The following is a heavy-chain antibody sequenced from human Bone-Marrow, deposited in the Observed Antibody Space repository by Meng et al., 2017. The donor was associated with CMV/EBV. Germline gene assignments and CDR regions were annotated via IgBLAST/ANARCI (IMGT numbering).Heavy chain of an antibody. D-gene: IGHD6-19*01. V-gene: IGHV1-2*02. CDR2: INPNSGGT. Sequence: ASVKVSCKASGYTFTSYGISWVRQAPGQGLEWMGWINPNSGGTNYAQKFQGRVTMTRDTSTSTVYMELSSLRSEDTAVYYCARDRSAVADHWGQGTLVTVSS. CDR1: GYTFTSYG. CDR3: ARDRSAVADH. J-gene: IGHJ4*02.